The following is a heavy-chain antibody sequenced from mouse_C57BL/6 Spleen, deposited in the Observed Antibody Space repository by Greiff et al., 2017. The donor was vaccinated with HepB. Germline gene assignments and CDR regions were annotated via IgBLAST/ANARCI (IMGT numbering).Heavy chain of an antibody. CDR1: GYTFTSYW. CDR2: IDPNSGGT. V-gene: IGHV1-72*01. D-gene: IGHD1-1*01. Sequence: QVQLQQPGAELVKPGASVKLSCKASGYTFTSYWMHWVKQRPGRGLEWIGRIDPNSGGTKYNEKFKSKATLTVDKPSSTAYMQLSSLTSEDSAVYYCARRGEDYYGSSYYWCFDVWGTGTTVTVSS. CDR3: ARRGEDYYGSSYYWCFDV. J-gene: IGHJ1*03.